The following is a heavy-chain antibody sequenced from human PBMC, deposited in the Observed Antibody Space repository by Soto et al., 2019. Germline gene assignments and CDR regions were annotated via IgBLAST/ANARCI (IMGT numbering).Heavy chain of an antibody. CDR3: ARAYYDRSGYAVDP. J-gene: IGHJ5*02. CDR2: IYYSGSI. Sequence: SETLSLTCTVSGGSISSGDYYWSWIRQPPGKGLEWIGYIYYSGSINYNPSLKSRVTISVDTSNNQFSLKLSSVTAADMAVYYCARAYYDRSGYAVDPWGQGTLVTVSS. V-gene: IGHV4-30-4*01. CDR1: GGSISSGDYY. D-gene: IGHD3-22*01.